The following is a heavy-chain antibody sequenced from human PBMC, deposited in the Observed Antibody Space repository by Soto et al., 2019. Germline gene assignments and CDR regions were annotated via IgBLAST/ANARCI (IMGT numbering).Heavy chain of an antibody. V-gene: IGHV4-59*01. CDR2: TYYSGST. D-gene: IGHD3-9*01. Sequence: PSETLSLTCTVSGGSISSYYWSWIRQPPGKGLEWIGYTYYSGSTNYNPSLKSRVTISVDTSKNQFSLKLSSVTAADTAVYYCARGGSNFDWLLPFDYWGQGTLVTVSS. CDR1: GGSISSYY. J-gene: IGHJ4*02. CDR3: ARGGSNFDWLLPFDY.